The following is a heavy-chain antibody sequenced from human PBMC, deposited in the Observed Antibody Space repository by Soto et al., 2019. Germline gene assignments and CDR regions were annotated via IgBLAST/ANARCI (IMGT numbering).Heavy chain of an antibody. CDR1: GFTFNTYA. Sequence: PGGSLRLSCSASGFTFNTYAMSWVRQAPGKGLDWVSAISGSGGATFYADSVRGRFSISRDQSRNTLYLQMDNLRVEDTAIYWCAKDLRYNSSWYVLESWGQGTLVTVSS. V-gene: IGHV3-23*01. J-gene: IGHJ4*02. D-gene: IGHD3-10*02. CDR3: AKDLRYNSSWYVLES. CDR2: ISGSGGAT.